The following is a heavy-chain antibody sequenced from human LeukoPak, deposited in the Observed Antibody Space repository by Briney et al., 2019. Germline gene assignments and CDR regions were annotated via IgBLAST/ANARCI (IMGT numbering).Heavy chain of an antibody. J-gene: IGHJ4*02. D-gene: IGHD5-12*01. CDR3: ARQEGHVANFDY. CDR1: GGSISSYY. CDR2: IYYSGST. V-gene: IGHV4-59*08. Sequence: SETLSLTCTVSGGSISSYYWSWIRQPPGKGLEWIGYIYYSGSTNYNPSLKSRVTISVDTSKNQFSLKLSSVTAADTAVYYCARQEGHVANFDYWGQGTLVTVSS.